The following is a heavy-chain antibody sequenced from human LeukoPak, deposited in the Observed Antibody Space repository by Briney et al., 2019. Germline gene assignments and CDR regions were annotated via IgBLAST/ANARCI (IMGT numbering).Heavy chain of an antibody. CDR3: ARERGSSGDFDY. CDR1: GDSVSSGSYY. D-gene: IGHD1-26*01. J-gene: IGHJ4*02. Sequence: SETLSLTCTVSGDSVSSGSYYWNWIRQPPGKGLEWIGYIYYSGSTNYNPSLKSRVTISVDTSKNQFSLKLSSVTAADTAVYYYARERGSSGDFDYWGQGTLVTVSS. CDR2: IYYSGST. V-gene: IGHV4-61*01.